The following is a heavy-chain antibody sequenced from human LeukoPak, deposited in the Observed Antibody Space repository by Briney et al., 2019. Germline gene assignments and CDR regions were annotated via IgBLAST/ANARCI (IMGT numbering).Heavy chain of an antibody. Sequence: PGGSLRLSCAASGVAASGFTFDDYGLSWVRQAPGKGLEWVSGINWNGGSTGYADSGKGRFTISRDNAKNVLYLQMNSLRAEDTALYYCARYSSSFPLDYYYYMDVWGKGPRSPSP. D-gene: IGHD6-13*01. J-gene: IGHJ6*03. CDR1: GFTFDDYG. V-gene: IGHV3-20*04. CDR3: ARYSSSFPLDYYYYMDV. CDR2: INWNGGST.